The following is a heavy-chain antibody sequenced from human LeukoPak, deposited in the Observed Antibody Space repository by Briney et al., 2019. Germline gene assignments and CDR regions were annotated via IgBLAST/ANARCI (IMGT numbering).Heavy chain of an antibody. Sequence: GGSLRLSCAASGFTFSSYGMHWVRQAPGKELEWVAVIIYDGSNKYYADSLNGRFTVSRDNSKNTLCLQMNSLRAEDTAVYYCAKVGGSGSYQNTPFDYWGQGTLVTVSS. CDR3: AKVGGSGSYQNTPFDY. V-gene: IGHV3-30*18. D-gene: IGHD3-10*01. J-gene: IGHJ4*02. CDR1: GFTFSSYG. CDR2: IIYDGSNK.